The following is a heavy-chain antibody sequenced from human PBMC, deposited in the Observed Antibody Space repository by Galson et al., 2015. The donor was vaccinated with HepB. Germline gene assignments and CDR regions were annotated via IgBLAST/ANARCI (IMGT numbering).Heavy chain of an antibody. J-gene: IGHJ6*02. CDR1: GFTFSSYA. CDR3: AKDWGWYSGSQHPIYYYGMDV. Sequence: SLRLSCAASGFTFSSYAMSWVRQAPGKGLEWVSAISGSGGSTYYADSVKGRFTIPRDNSKNTLYLQMNSLRAEDTAVYYCAKDWGWYSGSQHPIYYYGMDVWGQGTTVTVSS. D-gene: IGHD1-26*01. V-gene: IGHV3-23*01. CDR2: ISGSGGST.